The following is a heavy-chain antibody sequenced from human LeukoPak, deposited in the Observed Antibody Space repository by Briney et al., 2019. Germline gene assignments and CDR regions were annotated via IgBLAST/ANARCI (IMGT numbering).Heavy chain of an antibody. J-gene: IGHJ4*02. V-gene: IGHV3-21*01. Sequence: GGSLRLSCAASGFTFNTFNMNWVRQAPGKGLEWVSSITSGGDYIYYADSVKGRFTTSRDNAKNSLSLQLNSLRVEDTAVYYCARGHYDVLAATYKWTPDYWGQGTLVTVSS. CDR3: ARGHYDVLAATYKWTPDY. CDR2: ITSGGDYI. D-gene: IGHD3-9*01. CDR1: GFTFNTFN.